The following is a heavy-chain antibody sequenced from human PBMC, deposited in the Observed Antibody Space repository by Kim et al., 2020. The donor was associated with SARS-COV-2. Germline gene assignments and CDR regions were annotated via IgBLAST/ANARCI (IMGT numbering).Heavy chain of an antibody. J-gene: IGHJ3*02. Sequence: GGSLRLSCAASGFNFSSFTMNWIRQAPGRGLEWVSSITRDSKNIYYTDLVKGRFSISRDNAKKSLSLQMDSLRADDTAVYYCARLLEFAFDIWGQGTLVTVSS. CDR1: GFNFSSFT. D-gene: IGHD3-10*01. CDR3: ARLLEFAFDI. V-gene: IGHV3-21*01. CDR2: ITRDSKNI.